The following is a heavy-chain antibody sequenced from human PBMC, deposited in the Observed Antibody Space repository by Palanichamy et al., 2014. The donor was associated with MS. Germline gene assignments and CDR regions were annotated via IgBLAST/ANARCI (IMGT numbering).Heavy chain of an antibody. D-gene: IGHD1-26*01. J-gene: IGHJ4*02. CDR2: ISNTGSTI. Sequence: QAQLVESGGGLVKPGGSLRLSCAASGFTFSDYYMSWIRQAPGKGLEWVSYISNTGSTIYYADSGKGRFTISRDNAKNSLYLQMNSLRTEDTAVYYCARARGSYSFDYWGQGRLVTVSS. CDR3: ARARGSYSFDY. CDR1: GFTFSDYY. V-gene: IGHV3-11*01.